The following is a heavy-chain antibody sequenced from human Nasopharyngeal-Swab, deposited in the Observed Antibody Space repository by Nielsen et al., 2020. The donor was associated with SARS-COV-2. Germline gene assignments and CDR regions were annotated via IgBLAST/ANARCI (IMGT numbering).Heavy chain of an antibody. CDR2: INHSGST. Sequence: GSLRLSCAVYGGSFSGYYWSWIRQPPGKGLEWIGEINHSGSTNYNPSLKSRVTISVDTSKNQFSLRLSSVTAADTAVYYCARATSSTNCINDYWGQGTLVTVSS. CDR1: GGSFSGYY. V-gene: IGHV4-34*01. J-gene: IGHJ4*02. D-gene: IGHD2-2*01. CDR3: ARATSSTNCINDY.